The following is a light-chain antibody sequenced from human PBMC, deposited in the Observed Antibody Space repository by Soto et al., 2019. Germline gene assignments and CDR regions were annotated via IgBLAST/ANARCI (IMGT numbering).Light chain of an antibody. Sequence: EIVMTQSPATLSVSPGERATLSCRASKSVSNNLAWYQQKPGQAPRLLIYGASTRATGIPARFSGSGSGTEFTLTISSLQSEDFAVYYSHQYNNWPPYTFGQGTKLEIK. CDR2: GAS. CDR1: KSVSNN. V-gene: IGKV3-15*01. CDR3: HQYNNWPPYT. J-gene: IGKJ2*01.